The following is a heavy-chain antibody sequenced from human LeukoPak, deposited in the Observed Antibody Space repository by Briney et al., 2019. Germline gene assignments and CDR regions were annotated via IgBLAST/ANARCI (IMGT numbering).Heavy chain of an antibody. J-gene: IGHJ3*02. CDR3: AKESSWSDAFDI. V-gene: IGHV1-8*01. CDR2: MNPNSGKT. D-gene: IGHD6-13*01. Sequence: ASVKVSCKASGYTFTSYDINWVRQATGQGLEWMGWMNPNSGKTGYAQKFQGRVTMTRNTSISTAYMELSSLRSEDTAVYYCAKESSWSDAFDIWGQGTMVTVSS. CDR1: GYTFTSYD.